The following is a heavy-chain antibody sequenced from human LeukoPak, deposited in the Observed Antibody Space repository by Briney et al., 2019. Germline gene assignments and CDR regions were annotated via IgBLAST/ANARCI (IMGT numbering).Heavy chain of an antibody. CDR2: ISGSGGST. D-gene: IGHD2-2*01. CDR3: ARGLLYCSSTSCKNWFDP. Sequence: GGSLRLSCAASGFTLSSYAMSWVRQGPGKGLEWVSAISGSGGSTYYADSVKGRFTISRDNSKNTLYLQMNSLRAEDTAVYYCARGLLYCSSTSCKNWFDPWGQGTLVTVSS. CDR1: GFTLSSYA. J-gene: IGHJ5*02. V-gene: IGHV3-23*01.